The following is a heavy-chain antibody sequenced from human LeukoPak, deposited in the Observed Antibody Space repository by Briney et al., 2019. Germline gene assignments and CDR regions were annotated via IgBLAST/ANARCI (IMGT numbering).Heavy chain of an antibody. D-gene: IGHD3-22*01. J-gene: IGHJ5*02. Sequence: TSSETLSLTCAVYGGSFSGYYWSWIRQPPGKGLEWIGEINHSGSTNYNPSLKSRVTISVDTSKNQFSLKLSSVTAADTAVYYCARGPRYYYDSSGYYGRPKNWFDPWGQGTLVTVSS. CDR2: INHSGST. V-gene: IGHV4-34*01. CDR3: ARGPRYYYDSSGYYGRPKNWFDP. CDR1: GGSFSGYY.